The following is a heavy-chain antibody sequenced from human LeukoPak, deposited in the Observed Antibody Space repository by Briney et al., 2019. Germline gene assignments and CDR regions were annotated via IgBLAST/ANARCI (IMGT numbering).Heavy chain of an antibody. Sequence: PGGSLRLSCAASGFTFSSYGMHWVRQAPGKGLEWVAFIRYDGSNKYYADSVKGRFTISRDNSKNTLYLQMDSLRAEDAAVYFCAKDERGYDCYFDYWGQGALVTVSS. CDR1: GFTFSSYG. V-gene: IGHV3-30*02. CDR2: IRYDGSNK. D-gene: IGHD5-12*01. J-gene: IGHJ4*02. CDR3: AKDERGYDCYFDY.